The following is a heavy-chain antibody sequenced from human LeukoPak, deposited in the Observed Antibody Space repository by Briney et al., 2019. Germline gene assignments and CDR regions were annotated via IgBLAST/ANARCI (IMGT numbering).Heavy chain of an antibody. D-gene: IGHD3-9*01. CDR3: AKDRGYDILTGYSPPHYYYYMDV. Sequence: GGSLRLSCAASGFTFSSYAMSWVRQAPGKGLEWVSAISGSGGSTYYADSVKGRFTISRDNSKNTLYLQMNSLRAEDTAVYYCAKDRGYDILTGYSPPHYYYYMDVWGKGTTVTISS. V-gene: IGHV3-23*01. CDR2: ISGSGGST. CDR1: GFTFSSYA. J-gene: IGHJ6*03.